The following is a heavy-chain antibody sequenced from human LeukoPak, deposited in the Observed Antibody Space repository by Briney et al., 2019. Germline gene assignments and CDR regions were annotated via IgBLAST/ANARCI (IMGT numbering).Heavy chain of an antibody. D-gene: IGHD3-22*01. V-gene: IGHV3-23*01. CDR2: ISGSGGST. Sequence: GGSLRLSCAASGFTFSSYAMSWVRQAPGKGLEWVSAISGSGGSTYYADSVKGRFTISRDNSKNTLYLQTNSLRAEDTAVYYCAKYDSSGYFSGMDVWGQGTTVTVSS. CDR3: AKYDSSGYFSGMDV. CDR1: GFTFSSYA. J-gene: IGHJ6*02.